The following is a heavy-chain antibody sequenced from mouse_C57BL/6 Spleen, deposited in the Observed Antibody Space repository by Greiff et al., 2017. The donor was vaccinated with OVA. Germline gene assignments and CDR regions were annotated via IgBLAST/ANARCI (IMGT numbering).Heavy chain of an antibody. D-gene: IGHD2-3*01. V-gene: IGHV1-54*01. Sequence: QVQLQQSGAELVRPGTSVTVSCKASGYAFTNYLIEWVKQRPGQGLEWIGVINPGSGGTNYNEKFKGKATLTADKSSSTAYMQLSSLTSEDSAVYFCARGYDGYLSWFAYWGQGTLVTVSA. CDR3: ARGYDGYLSWFAY. J-gene: IGHJ3*01. CDR1: GYAFTNYL. CDR2: INPGSGGT.